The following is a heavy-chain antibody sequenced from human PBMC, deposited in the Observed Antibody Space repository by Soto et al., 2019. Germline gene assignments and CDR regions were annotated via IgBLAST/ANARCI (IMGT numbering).Heavy chain of an antibody. V-gene: IGHV3-33*01. J-gene: IGHJ6*02. CDR2: IWYDGSNK. CDR1: GFTFSSYG. CDR3: ARDGDIVATNYYYYGMDV. Sequence: GGSLRLSCAASGFTFSSYGMHWVRQAPGKGLEWVAVIWYDGSNKYYADSVKGRFTISRDSSKNTLYLQMNSLRAEDTAVYYCARDGDIVATNYYYYGMDVWGQGTTVTVSS. D-gene: IGHD5-12*01.